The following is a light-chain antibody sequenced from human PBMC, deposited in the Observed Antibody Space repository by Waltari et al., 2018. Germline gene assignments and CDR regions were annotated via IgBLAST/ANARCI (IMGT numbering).Light chain of an antibody. J-gene: IGKJ3*01. V-gene: IGKV1-39*01. CDR2: AAS. CDR1: QSISSY. CDR3: QQSYSTPREAWIT. Sequence: DIQMTQSPSSLSASVGDRVTITCRASQSISSYLNWYQQNPGKAPKLLIYAASSLQSGVPSRFSGSGSGTDFTLTISSLQPEDFATYYCQQSYSTPREAWITFGPGTKVDIK.